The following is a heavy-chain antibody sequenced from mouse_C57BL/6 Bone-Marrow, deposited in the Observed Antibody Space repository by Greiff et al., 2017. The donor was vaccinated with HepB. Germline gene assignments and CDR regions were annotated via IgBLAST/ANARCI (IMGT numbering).Heavy chain of an antibody. CDR3: ARHYSYAMDY. J-gene: IGHJ4*01. V-gene: IGHV5-12*01. CDR2: ISNGGGST. Sequence: DVKLVESGGGLVQPGGSLKLSCAASGFTFIDYYMYWVRQTPEKRLEWVAYISNGGGSTYYPDTVKGRFTISRDNAKNTLYLQMSRLKSEDTAMYYCARHYSYAMDYWGQGTSVTVSS. CDR1: GFTFIDYY.